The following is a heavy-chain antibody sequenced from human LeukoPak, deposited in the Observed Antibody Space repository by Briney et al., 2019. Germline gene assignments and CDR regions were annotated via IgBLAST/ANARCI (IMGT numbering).Heavy chain of an antibody. CDR1: GFTFSSYW. CDR3: ASLIAVAGGVDY. V-gene: IGHV3-7*01. CDR2: IKQEGSEK. D-gene: IGHD6-19*01. Sequence: GGSLRLSCAASGFTFSSYWMSWVRQAPGKGLERVANIKQEGSEKYYVDSVKGRFTISRDNDKNSLYLQMNSLRAEDTAVYYCASLIAVAGGVDYWGQESLVTVSS. J-gene: IGHJ4*02.